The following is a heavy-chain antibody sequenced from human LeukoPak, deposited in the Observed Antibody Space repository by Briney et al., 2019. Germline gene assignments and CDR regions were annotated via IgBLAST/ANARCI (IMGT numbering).Heavy chain of an antibody. CDR1: GYTFTSYD. D-gene: IGHD6-13*01. V-gene: IGHV1-8*01. CDR2: MNPNSGNT. J-gene: IGHJ5*02. CDR3: ARGRGAAGTYWFDP. Sequence: ASVKVPCKASGYTFTSYDINWVRQATGQGLEWMGWMNPNSGNTGYAQKFQGRVTMTRNTSISTAYMELSSLRSEDTAVYYCARGRGAAGTYWFDPWGQGTLVTVSS.